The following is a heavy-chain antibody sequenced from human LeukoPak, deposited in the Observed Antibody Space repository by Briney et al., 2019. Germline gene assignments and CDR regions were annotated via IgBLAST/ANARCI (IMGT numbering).Heavy chain of an antibody. Sequence: PSQTLSLTCTASGGSISSGGYYWSWIRQHPGKGLEWIGYIYYSGSTYYNPSLKSRVTISVDTSKNQFSLKLSSVTAADTAVYYCARDRVSAGHYYYYGMDVWGQGTTVTVSS. CDR1: GGSISSGGYY. V-gene: IGHV4-31*03. CDR2: IYYSGST. D-gene: IGHD6-13*01. J-gene: IGHJ6*02. CDR3: ARDRVSAGHYYYYGMDV.